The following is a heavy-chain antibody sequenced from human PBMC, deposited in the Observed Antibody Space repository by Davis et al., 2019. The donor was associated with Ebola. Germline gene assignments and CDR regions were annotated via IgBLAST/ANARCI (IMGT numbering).Heavy chain of an antibody. D-gene: IGHD2-15*01. V-gene: IGHV1-2*02. CDR2: INPNSGVT. CDR1: GYTFTDYL. Sequence: ASVKVSCKASGYTFTDYLVHWVRRAPGQGLEWVSWINPNSGVTTYAQSFQGRITMTRDRSINTAYMELNNLASDDTATYFCASGDTHEFWGRGTLITVSS. J-gene: IGHJ4*02. CDR3: ASGDTHEF.